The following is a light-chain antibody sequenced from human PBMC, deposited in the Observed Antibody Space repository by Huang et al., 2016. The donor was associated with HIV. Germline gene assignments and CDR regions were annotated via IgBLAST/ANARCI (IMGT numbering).Light chain of an antibody. CDR1: QSVNTY. Sequence: EIVLTQSPATLSLSPGERATLSCRASQSVNTYLGWYQQKPGRAPRLLIYDASNRAPGIPARFSGSGSGTDFTLTISGLEPEDFAVYYCQQRSSLLNFGGGTKVEIQ. CDR2: DAS. J-gene: IGKJ4*01. V-gene: IGKV3-11*01. CDR3: QQRSSLLN.